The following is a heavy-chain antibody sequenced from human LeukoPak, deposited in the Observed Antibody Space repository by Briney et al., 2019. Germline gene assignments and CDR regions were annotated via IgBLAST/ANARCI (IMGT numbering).Heavy chain of an antibody. Sequence: PSETLSLTCTVSGGSVSSGSYYWSWIRQPPGKGLEWIGYIYYSGSANYNPSLKSRVTISVDTSKNQFSLKLSSVTAADTAVYYCARVGGSLLYYYYYGMDVWGQGTTVTVSS. D-gene: IGHD1-26*01. CDR3: ARVGGSLLYYYYYGMDV. CDR1: GGSVSSGSYY. V-gene: IGHV4-61*01. J-gene: IGHJ6*02. CDR2: IYYSGSA.